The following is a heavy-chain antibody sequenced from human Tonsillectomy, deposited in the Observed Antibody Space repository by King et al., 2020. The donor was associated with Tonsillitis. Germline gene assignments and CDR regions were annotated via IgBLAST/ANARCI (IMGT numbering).Heavy chain of an antibody. J-gene: IGHJ6*02. D-gene: IGHD3-10*01. Sequence: VQLQQWGAGLLKPSETLSLTCAVYGGSFSGPYWSWIRQPPGKGLEWIGEINHSGSTKYNPSLKSRVTMSVDTSKNQFSLKLSSVTAADTAVYYCANLFGIGVEGVDVWGQGTTVTVTS. CDR1: GGSFSGPY. CDR3: ANLFGIGVEGVDV. CDR2: INHSGST. V-gene: IGHV4-34*01.